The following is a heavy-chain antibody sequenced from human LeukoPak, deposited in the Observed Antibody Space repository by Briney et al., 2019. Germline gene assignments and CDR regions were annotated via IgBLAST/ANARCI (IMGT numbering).Heavy chain of an antibody. CDR2: IISSGSTI. Sequence: PGGSLRLSCSASGFTFSSYEMNWVRQAPGKGLGWVSYIISSGSTIYYAHSVKGRFTISRDNAKNSLYLQMKSLRAEDTAVYDCARATHYYGSGIDAFDIWGQGTMVTVSS. CDR1: GFTFSSYE. J-gene: IGHJ3*02. D-gene: IGHD3-10*01. CDR3: ARATHYYGSGIDAFDI. V-gene: IGHV3-48*03.